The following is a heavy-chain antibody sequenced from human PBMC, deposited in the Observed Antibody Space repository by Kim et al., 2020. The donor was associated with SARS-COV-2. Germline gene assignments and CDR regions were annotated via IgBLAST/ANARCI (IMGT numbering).Heavy chain of an antibody. CDR2: ISYDGRNE. J-gene: IGHJ4*02. Sequence: GGSLRLSCAVSGFTFRTYAMHWVRQAPGKGLEWVAVISYDGRNENYADSVKGRFTISRDNSKNTLYLQMNSLRAEDTAMYHCARDRFGSVVRGVDYWGQGTLVTVSS. D-gene: IGHD3-16*01. V-gene: IGHV3-30*04. CDR3: ARDRFGSVVRGVDY. CDR1: GFTFRTYA.